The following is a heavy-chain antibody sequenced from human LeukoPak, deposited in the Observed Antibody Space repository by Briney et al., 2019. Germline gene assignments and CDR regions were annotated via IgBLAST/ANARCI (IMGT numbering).Heavy chain of an antibody. D-gene: IGHD3-3*01. CDR2: IYYSGST. J-gene: IGHJ4*02. V-gene: IGHV4-59*08. Sequence: SETLSLTCTVSGGSISSYYWSWIRQPPGKGLEWIGYIYYSGSTNYNPSLKSRVTISVDTSKNQFSLKLSSVTAADTAVYYCARYYDFWSGYYFDYWGPGTLVTVSS. CDR3: ARYYDFWSGYYFDY. CDR1: GGSISSYY.